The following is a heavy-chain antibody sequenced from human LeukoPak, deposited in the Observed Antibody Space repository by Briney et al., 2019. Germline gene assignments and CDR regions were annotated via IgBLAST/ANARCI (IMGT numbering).Heavy chain of an antibody. V-gene: IGHV4-61*02. CDR2: IYTSGST. CDR3: AREEIQWLDWFDP. D-gene: IGHD5-12*01. Sequence: PSETLSLTCTVSGGSISNGSYYWSWIRQPAGKGLEWIGRIYTSGSTNYNPSLKSRVTISVDTSKNQFSLKLSSVTAADTAVYYCAREEIQWLDWFDPWGQGTLVTVSS. CDR1: GGSISNGSYY. J-gene: IGHJ5*02.